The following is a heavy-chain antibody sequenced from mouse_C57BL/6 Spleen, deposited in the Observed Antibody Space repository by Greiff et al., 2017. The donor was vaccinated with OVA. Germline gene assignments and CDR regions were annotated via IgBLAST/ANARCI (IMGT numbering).Heavy chain of an antibody. J-gene: IGHJ2*01. CDR2: FYPGSGRI. D-gene: IGHD4-1*02. Sequence: VQLQESGAELVKPGASVKLSCKASGYTFTEYTIHWVKQRSGQGLEWIGWFYPGSGRIKYNEKFKDKATLTADKSSSTVYMELRRLTSEDSAVYFCARHVINWDGENYFDYWGQGTTLTVSS. V-gene: IGHV1-62-2*01. CDR3: ARHVINWDGENYFDY. CDR1: GYTFTEYT.